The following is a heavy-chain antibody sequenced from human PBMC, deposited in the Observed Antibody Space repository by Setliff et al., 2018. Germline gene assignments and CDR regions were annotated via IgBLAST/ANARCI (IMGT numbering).Heavy chain of an antibody. J-gene: IGHJ4*02. D-gene: IGHD3-3*01. CDR3: ANYEQRPRNLDY. V-gene: IGHV3-7*03. Sequence: PGGSLRLSCAASGFTFSSFWMSWVRQSPGKGLEWVANINQDGSGKYYVDSVKGRFTISRDNPRSTLYLQMNSLRAEDTALYYCANYEQRPRNLDYWGQGTLVTVSS. CDR2: INQDGSGK. CDR1: GFTFSSFW.